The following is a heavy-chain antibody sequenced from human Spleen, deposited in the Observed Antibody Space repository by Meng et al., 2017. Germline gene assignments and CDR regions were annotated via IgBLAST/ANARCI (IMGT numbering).Heavy chain of an antibody. CDR3: ARALEYTGSYFY. V-gene: IGHV4-34*01. CDR1: GGSFSGYH. CDR2: INHSGNT. D-gene: IGHD3-10*01. J-gene: IGHJ4*02. Sequence: QVHLQQWGAGLLRLSETRSLTCAVYGGSFSGYHWSWIRQPPGKGLEWIGEINHSGNTDYNPSLKSRVTISGDTSKNQFSLKLSSVTAADTAVYYCARALEYTGSYFYWGQGTLVTVSS.